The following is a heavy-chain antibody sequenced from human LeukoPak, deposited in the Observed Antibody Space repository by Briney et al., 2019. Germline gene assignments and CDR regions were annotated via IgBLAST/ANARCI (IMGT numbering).Heavy chain of an antibody. D-gene: IGHD3-22*01. CDR2: ISSSSSYI. J-gene: IGHJ3*02. CDR1: GFTFSSYD. CDR3: ARDWRDSSGKFPNDAFDI. V-gene: IGHV3-21*01. Sequence: GGSLRLSCAASGFTFSSYDMNWVRQAPGKGVEWVSSISSSSSYIYYGDSVKGRFTISRDNAKNSLYLQMNSLRAEDTAAYYCARDWRDSSGKFPNDAFDIWGQGTMVTVSS.